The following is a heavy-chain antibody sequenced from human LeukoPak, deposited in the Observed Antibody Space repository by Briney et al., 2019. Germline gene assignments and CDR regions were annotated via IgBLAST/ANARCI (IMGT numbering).Heavy chain of an antibody. D-gene: IGHD6-13*01. CDR1: GFTFSSYN. Sequence: GGSLRLSCAASGFTFSSYNMKWVRQDPGKGLEWVSSISSSSTYIYYADSVKGRFTISSDNAKNSLYLQMNSLRAEDTAVYYCARSPWGSNWYNDAFDIWGQGTMVTVSS. CDR2: ISSSSTYI. V-gene: IGHV3-21*01. CDR3: ARSPWGSNWYNDAFDI. J-gene: IGHJ3*02.